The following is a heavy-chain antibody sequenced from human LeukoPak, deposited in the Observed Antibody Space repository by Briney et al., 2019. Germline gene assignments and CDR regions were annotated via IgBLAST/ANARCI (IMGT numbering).Heavy chain of an antibody. Sequence: GGSLRLSCAASGFTVSSNYMSWVRQAPGKGLEWVSVIYSGGSTYYADSVKGRFTISRDNSKNTLYLQMNSLRAEDTAVYYCARDRVVVTATYFYYGMDVWGQGTTVTVSS. J-gene: IGHJ6*02. V-gene: IGHV3-53*01. D-gene: IGHD2-21*02. CDR3: ARDRVVVTATYFYYGMDV. CDR1: GFTVSSNY. CDR2: IYSGGST.